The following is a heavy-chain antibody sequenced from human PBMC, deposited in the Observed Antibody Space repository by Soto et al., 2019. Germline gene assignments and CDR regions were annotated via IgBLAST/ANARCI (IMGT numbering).Heavy chain of an antibody. J-gene: IGHJ4*02. Sequence: SQTLSLTCAISGDSISGKIVAWYWIRQSPSRGLEWLGRTYFRAKWNYDYAVSVKSRITINPDTSKNQFSLQLHSVTPEDSAVYYCARVDGATLNFFDYWGQGIPVTVSS. CDR3: ARVDGATLNFFDY. D-gene: IGHD1-26*01. CDR1: GDSISGKIVA. CDR2: TYFRAKWNY. V-gene: IGHV6-1*01.